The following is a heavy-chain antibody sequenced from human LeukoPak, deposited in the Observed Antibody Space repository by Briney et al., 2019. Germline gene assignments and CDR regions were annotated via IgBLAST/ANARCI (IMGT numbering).Heavy chain of an antibody. V-gene: IGHV1-46*01. CDR3: AREQGAYYDSGGYMDV. CDR2: INPSGGST. D-gene: IGHD3-22*01. CDR1: GYTFTSYY. Sequence: ASVKVSCKASGYTFTSYYMHWVRQAPGQGLEWMGIINPSGGSTSYAQKFQGRVTMTRDTSTSTVYMELSSLRSEDTAVYYCAREQGAYYDSGGYMDVWGKGTTVTVSS. J-gene: IGHJ6*03.